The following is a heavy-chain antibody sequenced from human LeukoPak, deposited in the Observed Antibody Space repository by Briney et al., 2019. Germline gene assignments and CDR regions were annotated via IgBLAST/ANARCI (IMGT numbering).Heavy chain of an antibody. CDR3: ARGIAAPSYHIYYYYMDV. CDR2: ISYDGLHK. D-gene: IGHD6-6*01. Sequence: GGSLRLSCAASGFTFSSYAMHWVRQAPGKGLEWVAIISYDGLHKYYADSVKGRFTISRDNSKNTLYLQMNSLRVEDTAVYYCARGIAAPSYHIYYYYMDVWGKGTTVTVSS. J-gene: IGHJ6*03. V-gene: IGHV3-30-3*01. CDR1: GFTFSSYA.